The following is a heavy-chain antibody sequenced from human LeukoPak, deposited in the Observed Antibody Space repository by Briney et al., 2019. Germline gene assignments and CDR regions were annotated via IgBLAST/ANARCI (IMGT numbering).Heavy chain of an antibody. V-gene: IGHV4-30-4*01. CDR1: GGSISSGDYY. D-gene: IGHD2-15*01. J-gene: IGHJ4*02. CDR3: AREDPGCSGGSCSFDY. Sequence: PSETLSLTCTVSGGSISSGDYYWSWIRQPPGKGLEWIGYIYYSGSTYYNPSLKSRVTISVDTSKNQFSLKLSSVTAADTAVYYCAREDPGCSGGSCSFDYWGQGTLVTVSS. CDR2: IYYSGST.